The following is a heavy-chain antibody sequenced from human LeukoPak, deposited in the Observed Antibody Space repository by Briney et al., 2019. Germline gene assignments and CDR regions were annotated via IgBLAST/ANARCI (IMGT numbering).Heavy chain of an antibody. Sequence: GGSLRLSCSASGFTFKIYSMHWVRQAPGKGLEYVSAISTDGNTTYYADSVKGRFTISRDNSKNTLYLQMSSMRTEDTAVYYCVKGMTTVATVLDFWGQGTLVTVSS. CDR1: GFTFKIYS. CDR2: ISTDGNTT. J-gene: IGHJ4*02. D-gene: IGHD4-23*01. CDR3: VKGMTTVATVLDF. V-gene: IGHV3-64D*09.